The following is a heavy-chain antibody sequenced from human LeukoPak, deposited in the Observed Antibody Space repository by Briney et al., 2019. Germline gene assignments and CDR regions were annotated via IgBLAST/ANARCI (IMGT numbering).Heavy chain of an antibody. D-gene: IGHD6-13*01. V-gene: IGHV4-31*03. CDR1: GGSISSGGYY. J-gene: IGHJ5*02. Sequence: SQTLSLTCTVSGGSISSGGYYWSWIRQHPGKGLEWIGYIYYSGSTYYNPSLKSRVTISVDTSKNQFSLKLSSVTAADTAVYYCAREKIAAAGIDPWGQGTLVTVSS. CDR3: AREKIAAAGIDP. CDR2: IYYSGST.